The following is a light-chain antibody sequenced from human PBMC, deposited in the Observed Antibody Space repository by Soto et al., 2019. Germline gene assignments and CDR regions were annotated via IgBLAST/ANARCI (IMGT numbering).Light chain of an antibody. CDR1: QSLLHSNGYNY. CDR2: LGS. CDR3: MQALQTPIT. Sequence: DIVMTQSPLSLPVTPGEPVSISCRSSQSLLHSNGYNYLDWYLQKPGQSPQLLIYLGSNRASGVADRFSGSGSGTDLTLKISRVEAEDVGVYYCMQALQTPITFGQGTRLEIK. J-gene: IGKJ5*01. V-gene: IGKV2-28*01.